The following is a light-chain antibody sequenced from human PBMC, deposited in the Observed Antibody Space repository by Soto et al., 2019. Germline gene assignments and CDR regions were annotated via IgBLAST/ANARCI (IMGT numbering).Light chain of an antibody. V-gene: IGKV3-20*01. CDR3: QHYDILPNT. CDR2: GAS. CDR1: QSVSSSY. Sequence: EIVLTQSPGTLSLSPGERATLSCRASQSVSSSYLAWYQQKPGQPPRLLIYGASSRPTGIPDGFSGSGSGTHFNRTVSILEPAHLAVIYCQHYDILPNTFCQGTRL. J-gene: IGKJ5*01.